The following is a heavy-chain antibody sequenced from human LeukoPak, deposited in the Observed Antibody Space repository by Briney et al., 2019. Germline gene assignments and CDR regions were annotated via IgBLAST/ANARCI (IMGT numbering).Heavy chain of an antibody. V-gene: IGHV3-66*01. Sequence: TGGSLRLSCAVSTFTVASNYMSWVRQTPGKGLVWVSDIYQGGSTYYSDSVKGRFTISRDNSKNTLYLQMNSLRAEDTAVYYCARDLVPAADAGYYYGMDVWGQGTTVTVSS. J-gene: IGHJ6*02. D-gene: IGHD2-2*01. CDR1: TFTVASNY. CDR2: IYQGGST. CDR3: ARDLVPAADAGYYYGMDV.